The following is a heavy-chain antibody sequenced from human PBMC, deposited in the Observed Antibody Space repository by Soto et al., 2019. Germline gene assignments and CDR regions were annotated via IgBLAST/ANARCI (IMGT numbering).Heavy chain of an antibody. Sequence: GGSLRLSCAASGFSFSNAWMNWFRQAPGKGLEWVSYISSSSSTIFYADSVKGRFTISRDNAKNSLYLQMNSLRDEDTAVYYCARDGGGWNYFDYWGQGTLVTVSS. V-gene: IGHV3-48*02. CDR3: ARDGGGWNYFDY. J-gene: IGHJ4*02. D-gene: IGHD6-19*01. CDR1: GFSFSNAW. CDR2: ISSSSSTI.